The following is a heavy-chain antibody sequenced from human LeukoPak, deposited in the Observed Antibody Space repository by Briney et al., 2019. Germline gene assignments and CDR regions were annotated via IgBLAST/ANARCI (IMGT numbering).Heavy chain of an antibody. CDR2: ITASGTAM. D-gene: IGHD6-13*01. J-gene: IGHJ3*02. V-gene: IGHV3-48*04. CDR3: ARAQQLIGDAFDI. CDR1: GFTFSSYS. Sequence: GGSLRLSCAASGFTFSSYSMNWVRQAPGKGLEWVSHITASGTAMFYADSVKGRFTISRDNAKNSLYLQVNSLRAEDTAVYYCARAQQLIGDAFDIWGQGTMVTVSS.